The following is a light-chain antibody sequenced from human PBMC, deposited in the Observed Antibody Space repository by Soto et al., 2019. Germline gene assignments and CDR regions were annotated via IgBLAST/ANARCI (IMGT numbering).Light chain of an antibody. J-gene: IGLJ1*01. V-gene: IGLV1-47*01. CDR2: SND. CDR3: GAWDDGLSGYF. Sequence: QPVLTQPPSASGTPGQRVTISCSGSSSNNGSRFVYWYQVVPGTAPKLLIYSNDQRPSGVPDRFSGSKSGTSASLAISGLRSEDEAGYYCGAWDDGLSGYFFGSGTKLTVL. CDR1: SSNNGSRF.